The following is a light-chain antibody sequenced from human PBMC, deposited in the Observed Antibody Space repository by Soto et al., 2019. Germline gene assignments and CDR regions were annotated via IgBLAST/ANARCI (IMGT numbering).Light chain of an antibody. V-gene: IGKV1-5*01. J-gene: IGKJ4*01. CDR1: QSFSTW. Sequence: DIQMTQSPSTLSASVGDRVTITCRASQSFSTWLAWYQQKPGKAPKLLIYDASNLEGGVPSRFSGSGSGTEYTLAINSLQPDDFATYYCQQYYHYPLTFGGRTPVEIK. CDR2: DAS. CDR3: QQYYHYPLT.